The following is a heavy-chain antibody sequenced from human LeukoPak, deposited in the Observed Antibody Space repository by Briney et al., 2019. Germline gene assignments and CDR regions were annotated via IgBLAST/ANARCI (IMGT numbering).Heavy chain of an antibody. CDR2: ISGSGGST. CDR3: AKLWDSGTYFYFDY. J-gene: IGHJ4*02. Sequence: GGSLRLSCAASGFTFSSYAMSWVRQAPGKGLEWVSTISGSGGSTYYADPVKGRFTISRDNSKNTLYLQMNSLRAEDTAAYYCAKLWDSGTYFYFDYWGQGTLVTVSS. V-gene: IGHV3-23*01. CDR1: GFTFSSYA. D-gene: IGHD1-26*01.